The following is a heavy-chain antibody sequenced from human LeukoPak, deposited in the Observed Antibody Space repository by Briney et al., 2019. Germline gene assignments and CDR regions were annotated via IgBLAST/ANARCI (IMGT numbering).Heavy chain of an antibody. Sequence: SETLSLTCTVPGGSVSSGSYYWSWIRQPPGKGLEWIGYIYYSGSTSYNPSLKSRVTISVDTSKNQFSLKLNSVTAADTAVYFCARDMRGSSSWPTVDYWGQGTLVTVSS. CDR1: GGSVSSGSYY. CDR3: ARDMRGSSSWPTVDY. D-gene: IGHD6-13*01. CDR2: IYYSGST. V-gene: IGHV4-61*01. J-gene: IGHJ4*02.